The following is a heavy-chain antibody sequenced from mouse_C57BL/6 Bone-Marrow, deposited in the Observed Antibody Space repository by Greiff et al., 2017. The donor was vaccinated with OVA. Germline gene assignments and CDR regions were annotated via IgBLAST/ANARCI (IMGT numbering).Heavy chain of an antibody. Sequence: VQLKQSGGGLVQPGGSLKLSCAASGIDFSRYWMSWVRRAPGKGLEWIGEINPDSSTINYAPSLKDKFIISRDNAKNTLYLQMSKVRSEDTALYYCARELRLRNYYAMDYWGQGTSVTVSS. D-gene: IGHD3-2*02. J-gene: IGHJ4*01. V-gene: IGHV4-1*01. CDR1: GIDFSRYW. CDR2: INPDSSTI. CDR3: ARELRLRNYYAMDY.